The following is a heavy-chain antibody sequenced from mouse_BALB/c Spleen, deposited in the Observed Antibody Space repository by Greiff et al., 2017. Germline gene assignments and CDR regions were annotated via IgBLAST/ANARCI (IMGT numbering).Heavy chain of an antibody. J-gene: IGHJ2*01. CDR1: GYTFTSYV. CDR3: ARGYYRYDDAFDY. Sequence: LVESGPELVKPGASVKMSCKASGYTFTSYVMHWVKQKPGQGLEWIGYINPYNDGTKYNEKFKGKATLTSDKSSSTAYMELSSLTSEDSAVYYCARGYYRYDDAFDYWGQGTTLTVSS. V-gene: IGHV1-14*01. D-gene: IGHD2-14*01. CDR2: INPYNDGT.